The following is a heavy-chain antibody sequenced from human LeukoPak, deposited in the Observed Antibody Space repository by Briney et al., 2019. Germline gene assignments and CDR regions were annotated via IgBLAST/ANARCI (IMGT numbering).Heavy chain of an antibody. CDR1: GFTFSSYW. V-gene: IGHV3-74*01. J-gene: IGHJ4*02. D-gene: IGHD1-26*01. CDR2: INSDGSST. CDR3: ARWLPSGSYTGVDY. Sequence: GGSLRLSCVASGFTFSSYWMHWVRQAPGKGLVWVSRINSDGSSTVYADSVKGRFTISRDNAKNALYLQMNSLRAEDTAVYYCARWLPSGSYTGVDYWGQGTLVTVSS.